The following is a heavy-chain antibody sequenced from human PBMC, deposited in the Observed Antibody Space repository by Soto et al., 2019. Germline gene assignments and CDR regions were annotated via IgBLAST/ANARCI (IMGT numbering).Heavy chain of an antibody. Sequence: ASVKVSCKVSGYTLTELSRHWVRQAPGKGLEWMGGFDPEDGETIYAQKFQGRVTMTEDTSTDTACMELSSLRSEDTAVYYCATTSSGLVYYYYGMDVWGHGTTVTVSS. CDR1: GYTLTELS. CDR2: FDPEDGET. CDR3: ATTSSGLVYYYYGMDV. V-gene: IGHV1-24*01. D-gene: IGHD3-22*01. J-gene: IGHJ6*02.